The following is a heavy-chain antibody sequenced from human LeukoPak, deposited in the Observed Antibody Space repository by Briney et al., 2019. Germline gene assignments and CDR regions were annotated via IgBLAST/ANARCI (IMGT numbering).Heavy chain of an antibody. CDR3: AEDRNYYGSGSYYNIDY. V-gene: IGHV3-23*01. CDR2: ISGSGGST. D-gene: IGHD3-10*01. CDR1: GFTFSSYA. Sequence: GGSLRLSCAASGFTFSSYAMSWVRQAPGKGLEWVSAISGSGGSTYYADSVKGRFTTSRDNSKNTLYLQMNSLRAEDTAVYYCAEDRNYYGSGSYYNIDYWGQGTLVTVSS. J-gene: IGHJ4*02.